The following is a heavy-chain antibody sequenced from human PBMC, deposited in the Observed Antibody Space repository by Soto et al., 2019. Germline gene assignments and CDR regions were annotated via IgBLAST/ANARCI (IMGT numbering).Heavy chain of an antibody. Sequence: AASVKVSCKASGYTFTSYAMHWLRQAPGQRLEWMGWINAGNGNTKYSQKFQGRVTITRDTSASTAYMELSSLRSEDTAVYYCARDLGGVRGVIISLLAYWGQGTLVTVSS. CDR3: ARDLGGVRGVIISLLAY. CDR2: INAGNGNT. CDR1: GYTFTSYA. J-gene: IGHJ4*02. V-gene: IGHV1-3*01. D-gene: IGHD3-10*01.